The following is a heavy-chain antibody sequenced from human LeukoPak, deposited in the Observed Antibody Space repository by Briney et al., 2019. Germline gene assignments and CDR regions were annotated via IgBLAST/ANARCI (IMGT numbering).Heavy chain of an antibody. J-gene: IGHJ4*02. D-gene: IGHD1-26*01. CDR2: INSGSDTI. CDR1: GFAFRTSS. V-gene: IGHV3-48*01. Sequence: GGSLRLSCEASGFAFRTSSMNWVRQALGRGLEWVSYINSGSDTIYYADSVKGRFTISRDNAKNSLYLQMNSLRAEDTAVYYCARKWGYSNNYWGQGALVTVSS. CDR3: ARKWGYSNNY.